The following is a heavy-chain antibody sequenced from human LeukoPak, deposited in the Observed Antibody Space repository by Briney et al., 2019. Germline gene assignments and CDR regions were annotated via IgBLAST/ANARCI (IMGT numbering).Heavy chain of an antibody. J-gene: IGHJ3*02. CDR3: SRPTYETSGYGAFDI. Sequence: PGGSLRLSCAASGFTFSDYYMSWIRQAPGKGLEWVSYISSSSSYTNYADSVKGRFTISRDNAKNSLYLQMNSLRAEDTAVYYCSRPTYETSGYGAFDIGGHGTLVTVSS. V-gene: IGHV3-11*03. CDR1: GFTFSDYY. CDR2: ISSSSSYT. D-gene: IGHD3-22*01.